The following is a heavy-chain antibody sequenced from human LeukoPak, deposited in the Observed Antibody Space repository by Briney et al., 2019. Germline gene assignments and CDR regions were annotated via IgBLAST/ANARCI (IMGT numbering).Heavy chain of an antibody. D-gene: IGHD6-19*01. CDR3: AGERGEEYSSGWYKTNYFYN. CDR2: INHSGST. J-gene: IGHJ4*02. V-gene: IGHV4-34*01. CDR1: GGSFSGYY. Sequence: MSSETLSLTCAVYGGSFSGYYWSWIRQPPGKGLEWIGEINHSGSTNYNPSLESRVAISADMSKNQISLKLTSVTGADTAVYYCAGERGEEYSSGWYKTNYFYNWGQGIRVTVSS.